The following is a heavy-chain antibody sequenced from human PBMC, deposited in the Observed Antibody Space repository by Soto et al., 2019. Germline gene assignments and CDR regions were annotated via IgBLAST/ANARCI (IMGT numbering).Heavy chain of an antibody. CDR2: IGSSATSA. CDR3: VRARGAVTGQYFDY. Sequence: QVQLEESGGGLVKPGGSLRLSCAASGFTFSAYYMSWIRQAPGKGLEYISYIGSSATSANYADSVKGRFTISRDNAKNSLYLQMTSLRAEDTAVYYCVRARGAVTGQYFDYWGQGALVTVSS. CDR1: GFTFSAYY. D-gene: IGHD6-19*01. V-gene: IGHV3-11*05. J-gene: IGHJ4*02.